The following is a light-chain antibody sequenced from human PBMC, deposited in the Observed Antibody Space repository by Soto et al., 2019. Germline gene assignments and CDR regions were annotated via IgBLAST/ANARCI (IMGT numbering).Light chain of an antibody. CDR2: EVS. J-gene: IGLJ2*01. V-gene: IGLV2-14*01. CDR3: SSYTSSSTLV. CDR1: SSDVGGYNY. Sequence: QSALTQPASVSGSPGQSITISCTGTSSDVGGYNYVSWYQQHPGKAPKLMIYEVSNRPSGVSNRFSGSKSGNTASLTISGLRAEDEADYYCSSYTSSSTLVFGGGTKGTVL.